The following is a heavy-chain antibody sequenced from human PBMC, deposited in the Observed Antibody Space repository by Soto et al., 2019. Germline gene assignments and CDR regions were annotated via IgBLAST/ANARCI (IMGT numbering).Heavy chain of an antibody. CDR3: ATVGYCSGGSCYQLGNWFDP. J-gene: IGHJ5*02. Sequence: ASVKVSCKVSGYTLTELSMHWVRQAPGKGLEWMGGFDPEDGETIYAQKFQGRVTMTEDTSTDTAYMELSSLRSEDTAVYYCATVGYCSGGSCYQLGNWFDPWGQGTLVTVSS. CDR2: FDPEDGET. CDR1: GYTLTELS. D-gene: IGHD2-15*01. V-gene: IGHV1-24*01.